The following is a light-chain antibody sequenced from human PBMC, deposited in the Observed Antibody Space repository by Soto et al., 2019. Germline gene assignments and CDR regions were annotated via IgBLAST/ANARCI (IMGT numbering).Light chain of an antibody. J-gene: IGKJ1*01. CDR1: QSVSSN. Sequence: EIAVTHSPSTVSVSPKERATLSCRASQSVSSNLAWYQQKPGQAPRLLIYGASSRATGIPDRFSGSGSGTDFTLTISRLEPEDFAVYYCQQYGSSLPWTFGQGTKVDIK. V-gene: IGKV3-20*01. CDR3: QQYGSSLPWT. CDR2: GAS.